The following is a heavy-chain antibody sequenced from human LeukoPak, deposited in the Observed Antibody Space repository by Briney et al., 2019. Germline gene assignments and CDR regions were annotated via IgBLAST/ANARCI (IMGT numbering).Heavy chain of an antibody. J-gene: IGHJ4*02. D-gene: IGHD6-19*01. Sequence: GSLRLSCAASGFTFSDYVMSWVRQAPGKGLEWVSGISRSGSSTYYADSVKGRFTISRDNSKNTLYLQMNSLRVEDTAVYYCAKEAVAAIYGYFDCWGQGALDTVSS. CDR1: GFTFSDYV. CDR3: AKEAVAAIYGYFDC. CDR2: ISRSGSST. V-gene: IGHV3-23*01.